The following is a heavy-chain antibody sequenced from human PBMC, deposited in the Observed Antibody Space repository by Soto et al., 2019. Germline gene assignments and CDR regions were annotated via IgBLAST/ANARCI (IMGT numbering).Heavy chain of an antibody. CDR3: ARAILDLVGIDY. D-gene: IGHD3-10*01. J-gene: IGHJ4*02. CDR2: INAGNGNT. CDR1: GYTFTSYA. Sequence: GASVKVSCKASGYTFTSYAMHWVRQAPGQRLEWMGWINAGNGNTKYSQKFQGRVTITRDTSASTAYMELSSLRSEDTAVYYCARAILDLVGIDYWGQGTMVTVYS. V-gene: IGHV1-3*01.